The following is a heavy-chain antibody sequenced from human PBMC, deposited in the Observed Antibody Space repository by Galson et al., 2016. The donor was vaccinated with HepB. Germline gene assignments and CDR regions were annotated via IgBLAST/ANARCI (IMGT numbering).Heavy chain of an antibody. CDR3: ARGRYRLDQ. CDR2: IYYTGSS. Sequence: SETLSLTCSVSGDSVSGTNYYWTWIRQPPGKGXEWIGYIYYTGSSNFSPSLKSRITMSVDTSKNQFSLRLSSVTAADTAVYFCARGRYRLDQWGQGTLVTVSS. J-gene: IGHJ4*02. D-gene: IGHD1-1*01. CDR1: GDSVSGTNYY. V-gene: IGHV4-61*01.